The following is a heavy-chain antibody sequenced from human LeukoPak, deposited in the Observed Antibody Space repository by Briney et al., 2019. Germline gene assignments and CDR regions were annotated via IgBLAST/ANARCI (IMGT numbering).Heavy chain of an antibody. J-gene: IGHJ4*02. Sequence: ASVKVSCKVSGCTFTGYNMNWVRKAPGQGLGWMGWINPNSGGTNYAQKFQGRVTMTRDTSISTAYMEVSRLRSDDTAVYYCAREDTAMGFDYWGQGTLVTVSS. CDR1: GCTFTGYN. CDR2: INPNSGGT. D-gene: IGHD5-18*01. CDR3: AREDTAMGFDY. V-gene: IGHV1-2*02.